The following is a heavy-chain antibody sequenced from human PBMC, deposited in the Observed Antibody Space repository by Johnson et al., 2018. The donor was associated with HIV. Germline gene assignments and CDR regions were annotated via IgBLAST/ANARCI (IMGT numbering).Heavy chain of an antibody. CDR2: ISYDGSNK. J-gene: IGHJ3*02. Sequence: QLVESGGGVVQPGRSLRLSCAASGFTFSSYGMHWVRQAPGKGLEWVAVISYDGSNKYYADSVKGRFTISRDNSKNTLYLQMNSLRAEDTAVYYCAPIAAAAFDIWGQGTMVTVSS. V-gene: IGHV3-30*03. D-gene: IGHD6-6*01. CDR1: GFTFSSYG. CDR3: APIAAAAFDI.